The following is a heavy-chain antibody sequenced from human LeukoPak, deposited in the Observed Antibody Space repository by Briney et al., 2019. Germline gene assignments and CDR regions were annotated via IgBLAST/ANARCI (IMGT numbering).Heavy chain of an antibody. CDR3: ARECCSGGSCYQSTHYYMDV. D-gene: IGHD2-15*01. J-gene: IGHJ6*03. CDR1: GYSFTSYW. CDR2: IYPGDSDT. Sequence: GESLKISCKGSGYSFTSYWIGWVRQMPGKGLEWMGIIYPGDSDTRYSPSFQGQVTISADKSISTAYLQWSSLKASDTAMYYCARECCSGGSCYQSTHYYMDVWGKGTTVTVSS. V-gene: IGHV5-51*01.